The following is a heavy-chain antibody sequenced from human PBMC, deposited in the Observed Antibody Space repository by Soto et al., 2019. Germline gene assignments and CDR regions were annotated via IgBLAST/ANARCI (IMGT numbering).Heavy chain of an antibody. CDR3: ARGGIVVVPAADAFDI. J-gene: IGHJ3*02. D-gene: IGHD2-2*01. Sequence: ASVKVSCKASGYTFTGYYMHWVRQAPGQGLEWMGWINPNSGGTNYAQKFQGWVTMTRDTSISTAYMELSRLRSDDTAVYYCARGGIVVVPAADAFDIWGQGTMVTVSS. V-gene: IGHV1-2*04. CDR2: INPNSGGT. CDR1: GYTFTGYY.